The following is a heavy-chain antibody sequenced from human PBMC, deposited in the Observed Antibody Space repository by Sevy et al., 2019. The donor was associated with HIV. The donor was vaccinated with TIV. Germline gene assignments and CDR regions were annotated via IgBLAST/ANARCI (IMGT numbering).Heavy chain of an antibody. CDR3: VKDLGYCSGGSCYSGFYYYYGMDV. D-gene: IGHD2-15*01. Sequence: GGSLRLSCAASGFTFDDYAMHWVRQAPGKGLEWVSLISWDGGSTYYADSVKGRFTISRDNSKNSLYLQMNRLRAEDTALYYCVKDLGYCSGGSCYSGFYYYYGMDVWGQGTTVTVSS. V-gene: IGHV3-43D*03. CDR2: ISWDGGST. CDR1: GFTFDDYA. J-gene: IGHJ6*02.